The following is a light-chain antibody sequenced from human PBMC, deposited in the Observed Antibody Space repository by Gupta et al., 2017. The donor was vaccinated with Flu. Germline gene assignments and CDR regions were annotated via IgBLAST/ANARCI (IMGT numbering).Light chain of an antibody. CDR3: SSFTGSSPLVV. CDR1: SSDVGAYNF. J-gene: IGLJ1*01. CDR2: VVS. Sequence: QSALTQPASVSGSPGQSITISCTGTSSDVGAYNFVSWYQQQPGKVPKLIIYVVSNRPSGVSNRFSGSKSGNTASLTISGLQAEDEADYYCSSFTGSSPLVVFGTGTKVTVL. V-gene: IGLV2-14*01.